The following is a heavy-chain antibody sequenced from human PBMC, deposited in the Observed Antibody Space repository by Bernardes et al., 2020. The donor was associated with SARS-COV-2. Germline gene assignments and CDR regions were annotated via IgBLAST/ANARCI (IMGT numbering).Heavy chain of an antibody. CDR1: GFTFSSYS. CDR3: ARDGWRLKGYYYYYYGMDV. V-gene: IGHV3-21*01. D-gene: IGHD2-21*02. Sequence: GGSLRLSCAASGFTFSSYSMNWVRQAPGKGLEWVSSISSSSSYIYYADSVKGRFTISRDNAKNSLYLQMNSLRAEDTAVYYCARDGWRLKGYYYYYYGMDVWGRGTTVTVSS. CDR2: ISSSSSYI. J-gene: IGHJ6*02.